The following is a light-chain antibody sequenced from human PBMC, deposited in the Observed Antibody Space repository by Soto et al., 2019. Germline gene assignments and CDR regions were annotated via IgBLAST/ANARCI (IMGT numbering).Light chain of an antibody. CDR2: SNN. V-gene: IGLV1-44*01. CDR1: SSNIGSHT. CDR3: AAWDDSLNVV. J-gene: IGLJ2*01. Sequence: QSVLTQPPSASGTPGQRVTISCSGSSSNIGSHTVNWYQQLPGTAPKLLIYSNNQRPSGVPDRFSGSKSGTSASLAISGLQSEDEADYYCAAWDDSLNVVFGGGTKVTVL.